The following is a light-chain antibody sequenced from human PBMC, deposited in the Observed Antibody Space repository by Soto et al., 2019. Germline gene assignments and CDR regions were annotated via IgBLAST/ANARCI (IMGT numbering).Light chain of an antibody. V-gene: IGKV1-39*01. CDR1: QSISSY. CDR2: AAS. CDR3: QQSYSTPLT. J-gene: IGKJ4*01. Sequence: DIQMTQSPGSLSSYLGDIVAITCRASQSISSYLNWYQQKPGKAPKVLIYAASNLQSGVPSRFSGSGSGTDFTLTISSLQPEDFATYYCQQSYSTPLTFGGGTKVDIK.